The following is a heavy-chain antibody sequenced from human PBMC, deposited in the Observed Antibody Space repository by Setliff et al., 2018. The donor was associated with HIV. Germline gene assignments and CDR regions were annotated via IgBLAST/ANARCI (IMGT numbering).Heavy chain of an antibody. CDR3: ARSKTFYDLWGGYYTHGAFKI. CDR1: GGSLTSRSYY. CDR2: IFYSGIT. J-gene: IGHJ3*02. Sequence: SETLSLTCTVSGGSLTSRSYYWGWIRQPPGKGLKWIGSIFYSGITYYNPSLKSRVTISVDTSKNQFSLNLTSVTAADTAVCYCARSKTFYDLWGGYYTHGAFKIWGLGTMVTVSS. V-gene: IGHV4-39*01. D-gene: IGHD3-3*01.